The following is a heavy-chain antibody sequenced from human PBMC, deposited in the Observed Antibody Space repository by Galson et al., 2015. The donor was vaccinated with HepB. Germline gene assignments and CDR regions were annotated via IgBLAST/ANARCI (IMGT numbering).Heavy chain of an antibody. Sequence: SLRLSCAASGFTFRTYALSWIRQAPGKGLEWVSAISGSGGSPYYPDSGKGLFTISRDYATNTVSLQMNNLRAEDTAVYYCAKEFRAGDGSGFVDVGGRGTLVTVSS. V-gene: IGHV3-23*01. D-gene: IGHD3-22*01. CDR1: GFTFRTYA. CDR3: AKEFRAGDGSGFVDV. J-gene: IGHJ2*01. CDR2: ISGSGGSP.